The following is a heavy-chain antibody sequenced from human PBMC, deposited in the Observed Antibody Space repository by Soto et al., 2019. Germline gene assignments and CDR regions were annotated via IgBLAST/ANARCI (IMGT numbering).Heavy chain of an antibody. V-gene: IGHV1-69*01. CDR2: IIPIFGTA. D-gene: IGHD3-16*02. Sequence: QVQLVQSGAEVKKPGASVKVSCKASGGTFSSYAISWVRQAPGQGLEWMGGIIPIFGTANYAQKFQGRDTITADESTSTAYMELSSLRSADTAVYYCARDPEDDGKYVWASYRKVPSGGMDVWGQGTTVTVSS. CDR3: ARDPEDDGKYVWASYRKVPSGGMDV. J-gene: IGHJ6*02. CDR1: GGTFSSYA.